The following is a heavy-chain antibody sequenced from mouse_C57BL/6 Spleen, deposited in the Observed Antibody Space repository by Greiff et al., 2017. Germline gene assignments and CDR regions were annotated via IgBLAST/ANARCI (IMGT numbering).Heavy chain of an antibody. J-gene: IGHJ4*01. D-gene: IGHD3-2*02. V-gene: IGHV3-1*01. CDR1: GYSITSGYD. CDR3: ASDSSGYRYAMDY. Sequence: EVQLQESGPGMVKPSQSLSLTCTVTGYSITSGYDWHWIRHFPGNKLEWMGYISYSGSTNYNPSLKSRISITHDTSKNHFFLKLNSVTTEDTATYYCASDSSGYRYAMDYWGQGTSVTVSS. CDR2: ISYSGST.